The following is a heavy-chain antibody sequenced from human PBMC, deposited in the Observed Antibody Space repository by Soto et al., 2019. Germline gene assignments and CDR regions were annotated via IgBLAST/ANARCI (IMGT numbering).Heavy chain of an antibody. CDR2: MYYSGST. J-gene: IGHJ5*02. CDR1: GASISSYY. D-gene: IGHD3-22*01. Sequence: KPSETLSLTCTVSGASISSYYWSWIRQPPGKGLEWIGYMYYSGSTNYNPSLKSRVTTSVDTSKNQFSLKLSSVTAADTAVYYCARYYYDSSAHWGFDPWGQGTLVTVSS. V-gene: IGHV4-59*01. CDR3: ARYYYDSSAHWGFDP.